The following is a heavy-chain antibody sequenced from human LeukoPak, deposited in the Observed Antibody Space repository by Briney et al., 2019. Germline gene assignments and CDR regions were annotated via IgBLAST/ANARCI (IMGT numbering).Heavy chain of an antibody. J-gene: IGHJ4*02. CDR3: AKGPLIEVDGTTWDY. CDR1: DFSFSIRG. CDR2: VSHDGTNK. Sequence: PGGSLRLSCAASDFSFSIRGMHWVRQAPGKGLEWVAVVSHDGTNKYYVDSVKGRFTISRDNSINTLSLQMNGLRAEDTAVYHCAKGPLIEVDGTTWDYWGQGTLVTVSS. D-gene: IGHD6-19*01. V-gene: IGHV3-30*18.